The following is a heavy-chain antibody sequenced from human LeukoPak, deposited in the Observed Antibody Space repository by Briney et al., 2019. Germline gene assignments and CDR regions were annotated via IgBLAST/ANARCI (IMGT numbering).Heavy chain of an antibody. J-gene: IGHJ4*02. CDR1: GGTFSSYA. CDR3: ASGGGYCSSTSCYPFDY. V-gene: IGHV1-69*05. D-gene: IGHD2-2*01. Sequence: SVKASCKASGGTFSSYAISWVRQAPGQGLEWMGGIIPIFGTANYAQKFQGRVTMTTDTSTSTAYIELRSLRSDDTAVYYCASGGGYCSSTSCYPFDYWGQGTLVTVSS. CDR2: IIPIFGTA.